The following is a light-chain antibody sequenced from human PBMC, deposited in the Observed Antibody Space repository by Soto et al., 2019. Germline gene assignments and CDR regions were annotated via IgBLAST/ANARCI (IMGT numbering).Light chain of an antibody. V-gene: IGLV1-51*01. CDR1: SSNIGNNY. Sequence: QSVLTQPPSVSAAPGQKVTISCSGSSSNIGNNYVSWYQQLPGTAPKLLIHDNNKRPSGIPDRFSASKSGTSASLGITGLQTGDEGDYYCGTWDSSLSAYVFGTGTKVTVL. CDR3: GTWDSSLSAYV. CDR2: DNN. J-gene: IGLJ1*01.